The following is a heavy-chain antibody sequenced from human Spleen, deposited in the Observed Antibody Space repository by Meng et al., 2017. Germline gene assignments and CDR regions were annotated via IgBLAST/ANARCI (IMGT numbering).Heavy chain of an antibody. V-gene: IGHV3-23*01. CDR1: GFTFSNYA. D-gene: IGHD3-22*01. J-gene: IGHJ4*02. CDR3: ASHFGSSGYYYFDY. Sequence: GESLKISCAASGFTFSNYAMSWVRQSPGKGLEWVSALSASTGSTYYADSVRGRFTISRDNSKNTLYLQMNSLRAEDTAVYYCASHFGSSGYYYFDYWGPGTLVTGSS. CDR2: LSASTGST.